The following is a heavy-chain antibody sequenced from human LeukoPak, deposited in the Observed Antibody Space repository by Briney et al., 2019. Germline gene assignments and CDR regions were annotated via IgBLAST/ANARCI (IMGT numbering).Heavy chain of an antibody. D-gene: IGHD3-22*01. Sequence: SETLSLTCTVSGGSISSSSYYWGWIRQPPGKGLEWIGSIYYSGSTYYNPSLKSRVTISVDTSKNQFSLKLSSVTAADTAVYYCARPNDSSGYYYEPFDYWGQGTLVTVSS. V-gene: IGHV4-39*01. CDR1: GGSISSSSYY. CDR2: IYYSGST. J-gene: IGHJ4*02. CDR3: ARPNDSSGYYYEPFDY.